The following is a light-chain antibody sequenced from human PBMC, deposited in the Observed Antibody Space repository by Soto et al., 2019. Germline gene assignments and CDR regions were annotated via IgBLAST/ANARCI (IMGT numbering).Light chain of an antibody. CDR3: SSYTSSNGV. J-gene: IGLJ3*02. Sequence: QSVLTQPASVSGSPGQSITISCTGTSSDVGGYNYVSWYQQHPGKAPKLMIYDVSNRPSGVSNRFSGSKSGNTASLTISGLQAEDEADYYCSSYTSSNGVFGGGTKVTVL. V-gene: IGLV2-14*03. CDR1: SSDVGGYNY. CDR2: DVS.